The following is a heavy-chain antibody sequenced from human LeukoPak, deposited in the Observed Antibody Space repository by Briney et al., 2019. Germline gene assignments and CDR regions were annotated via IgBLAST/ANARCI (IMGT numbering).Heavy chain of an antibody. Sequence: GGSLRLSCAASGVTFSSYWMHWVRQAPGKGLVWVSRINSDGSSTNYADSVKGRFTISRDNAKNTLYLQMNSLRAEDTAVYYCARDSGDNWNDVLGGYWGQGTLVTVSS. V-gene: IGHV3-74*01. J-gene: IGHJ4*02. CDR3: ARDSGDNWNDVLGGY. D-gene: IGHD1-20*01. CDR2: INSDGSST. CDR1: GVTFSSYW.